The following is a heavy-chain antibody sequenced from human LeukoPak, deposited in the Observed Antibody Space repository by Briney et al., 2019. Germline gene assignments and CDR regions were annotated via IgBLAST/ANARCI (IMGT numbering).Heavy chain of an antibody. Sequence: ASVKVSRKASGYTFTSYGISWVRQAPGQGLEWMGWISAYNGNTNYAQKLQGRVTMTTDTSTSTAYMELRSLRSDDTAVYYCASGPGYYGSGKDYMDVWGKGTTVTVSS. J-gene: IGHJ6*03. CDR3: ASGPGYYGSGKDYMDV. V-gene: IGHV1-18*01. CDR2: ISAYNGNT. CDR1: GYTFTSYG. D-gene: IGHD3-10*01.